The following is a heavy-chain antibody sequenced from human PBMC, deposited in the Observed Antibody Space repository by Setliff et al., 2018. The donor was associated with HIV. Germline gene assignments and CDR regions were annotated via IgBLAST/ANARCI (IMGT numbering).Heavy chain of an antibody. Sequence: KPSETLSLTCAVYGGSFSGSYWSWIRQPPGKGLEWIGEINHSGSTNYNPSLKSRVTISVDTYKNQFSLKLSSVTAADTAMYYCARDRDSSGLFDYGGQGTRVTSPQ. D-gene: IGHD6-19*01. J-gene: IGHJ4*02. CDR3: ARDRDSSGLFDY. V-gene: IGHV4-34*01. CDR2: INHSGST. CDR1: GGSFSGSY.